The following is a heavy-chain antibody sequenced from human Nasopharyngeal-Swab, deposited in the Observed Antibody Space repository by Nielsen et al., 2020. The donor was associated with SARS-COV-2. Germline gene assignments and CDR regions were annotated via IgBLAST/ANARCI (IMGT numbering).Heavy chain of an antibody. J-gene: IGHJ4*02. CDR1: GYNFTTYD. CDR3: ARGGVGAVGGALDY. CDR2: MNPNSGNT. Sequence: ASVKVSCKASGYNFTTYDFNWVRQATGQGLEWMGWMNPNSGNTGYAQKFQGRVTMTRNTSIRTAYMELSSLRSEDTAVYYCARGGVGAVGGALDYWGQGTRVTVSS. D-gene: IGHD1-26*01. V-gene: IGHV1-8*01.